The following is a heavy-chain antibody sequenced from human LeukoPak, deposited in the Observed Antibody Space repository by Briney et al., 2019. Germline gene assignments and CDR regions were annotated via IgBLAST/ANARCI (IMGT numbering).Heavy chain of an antibody. CDR2: IYSGGST. CDR3: ARVGGYGDYSFSY. Sequence: HPGGSLRLSCAASGFTVSSNYMSWVRQAPGKGLEWVSVIYSGGSTYYADSVKGRFTLSRHNSKNTLYLQMNSLRAEDTPVYYCARVGGYGDYSFSYWGQGTLVTVSS. D-gene: IGHD4-17*01. J-gene: IGHJ4*02. V-gene: IGHV3-53*04. CDR1: GFTVSSNY.